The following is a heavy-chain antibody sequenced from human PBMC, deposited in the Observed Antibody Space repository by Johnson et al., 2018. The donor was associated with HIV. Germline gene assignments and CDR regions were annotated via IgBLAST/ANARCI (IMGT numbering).Heavy chain of an antibody. V-gene: IGHV3-30*03. CDR3: ARSVHDYSDYLWGRDAFDI. Sequence: QEQLVESGGGVVQPGRSLRLSCAASGFTFSSYGMHWVRQAPGKGLEWVAVISYDGTKKYSAGSVKGRFTISRDNSKNTLYLQMNNLRLGDTAVYYCARSVHDYSDYLWGRDAFDIWGQGTMVIVSS. CDR1: GFTFSSYG. CDR2: ISYDGTKK. J-gene: IGHJ3*02. D-gene: IGHD4-11*01.